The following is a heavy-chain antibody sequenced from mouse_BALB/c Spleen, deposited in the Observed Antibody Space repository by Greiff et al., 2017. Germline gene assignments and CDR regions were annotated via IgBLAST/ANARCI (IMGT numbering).Heavy chain of an antibody. Sequence: EVKLVESGGGLVKPGGSLKLSCAASGFAFSSYDMSWVRQTPEKRLEWVAYISSGGGSTYYPDTVKGRFTISRDNAKNTPYLQMSSLKSEDTAMYYCARGGRGAMDYWGQGTSVTVSS. J-gene: IGHJ4*01. V-gene: IGHV5-12-1*01. CDR3: ARGGRGAMDY. CDR1: GFAFSSYD. D-gene: IGHD3-3*01. CDR2: ISSGGGST.